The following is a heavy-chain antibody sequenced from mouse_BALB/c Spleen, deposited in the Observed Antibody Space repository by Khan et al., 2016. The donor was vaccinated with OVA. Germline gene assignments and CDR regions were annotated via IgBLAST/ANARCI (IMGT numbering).Heavy chain of an antibody. J-gene: IGHJ1*01. V-gene: IGHV5-17*02. CDR2: ISSGSSTI. D-gene: IGHD2-1*01. Sequence: EVELVESGGGLVQPGGSRKLSCAASGFTFSSCGMHWVRQAPKKGLEWVAYISSGSSTIYYVDTVKGRFTISRDNPKNTLFLQMTSLRSEDTAMYYCARSGGNFHWYFDVWGAGTSVTGSS. CDR1: GFTFSSCG. CDR3: ARSGGNFHWYFDV.